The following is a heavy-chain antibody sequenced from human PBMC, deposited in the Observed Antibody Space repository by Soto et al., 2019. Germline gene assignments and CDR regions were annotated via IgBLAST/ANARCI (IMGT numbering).Heavy chain of an antibody. J-gene: IGHJ5*02. CDR3: ARDRSFGGVDTDLGWFDT. V-gene: IGHV3-30-3*01. CDR1: GFTFISYA. D-gene: IGHD5-18*01. Sequence: QVQLVESGGGVVQPGRSLRLSCAASGFTFISYAMHWVRQAPGKGLERVAVISYDGSNKYYADSVKGRFTISRDNSENTLDLQINSLRAEDTAVYYCARDRSFGGVDTDLGWFDTWGQGTLVTVSS. CDR2: ISYDGSNK.